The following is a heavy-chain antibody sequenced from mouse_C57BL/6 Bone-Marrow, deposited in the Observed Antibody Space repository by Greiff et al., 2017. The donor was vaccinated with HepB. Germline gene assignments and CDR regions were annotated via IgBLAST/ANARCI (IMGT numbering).Heavy chain of an antibody. D-gene: IGHD4-1*01. CDR1: GYTFTSYW. V-gene: IGHV1-69*01. CDR2: IDPSDSYT. Sequence: QVQLQQPGAELVMPGASVKLSCKASGYTFTSYWMHWVKQRPGQGLEWIGEIDPSDSYTNYNQKFKGKSTLTVNKSSSTAYMQLSSLTSEDSAVYYGARRKLGQDYYAMDYWGQGTSVTVSS. CDR3: ARRKLGQDYYAMDY. J-gene: IGHJ4*01.